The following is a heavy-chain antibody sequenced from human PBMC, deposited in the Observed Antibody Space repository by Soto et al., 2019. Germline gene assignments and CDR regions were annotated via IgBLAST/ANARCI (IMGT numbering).Heavy chain of an antibody. CDR3: ARLFYGDYAHFDY. CDR2: IYYSGST. D-gene: IGHD4-17*01. J-gene: IGHJ4*02. CDR1: GGSISSYY. V-gene: IGHV4-59*05. Sequence: SETLSLTCTVSGGSISSYYWSWIRQPPGKGLEWIGSIYYSGSTYYNPSLKGRVTISVDTSKNQFSLKLSSVTAADTAVYYCARLFYGDYAHFDYWGQGTLVTVSS.